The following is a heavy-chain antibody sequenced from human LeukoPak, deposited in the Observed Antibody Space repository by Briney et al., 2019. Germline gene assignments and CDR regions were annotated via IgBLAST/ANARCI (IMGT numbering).Heavy chain of an antibody. CDR3: ARGGDPLRDLRYFGCPVY. J-gene: IGHJ4*02. CDR2: IHYDGSNK. Sequence: PGGSLRLSCAASGFTFNNYGMHWVRQAPGKGLEWVAFIHYDGSNKYYTDSLKGRFTISRDNSKNMLYLQMNSLRAEDTAVYYCARGGDPLRDLRYFGCPVYWGQGTLVTVSS. D-gene: IGHD3-9*01. CDR1: GFTFNNYG. V-gene: IGHV3-30*02.